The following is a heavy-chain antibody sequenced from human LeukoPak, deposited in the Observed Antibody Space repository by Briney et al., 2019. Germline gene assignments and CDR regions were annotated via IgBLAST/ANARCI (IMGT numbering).Heavy chain of an antibody. V-gene: IGHV4-59*11. J-gene: IGHJ4*02. CDR2: IYSSGVT. D-gene: IGHD2-15*01. CDR1: GGSISSHY. CDR3: AREGGVVAGTFDY. Sequence: SETLSLTCTVSGGSISSHYWTWIRQPPGKGLEWIGYIYSSGVTDYSPSLRSRVTMSVDTSKNQFSLKVVSVTAADTAVYYCAREGGVVAGTFDYWGQGALVTISS.